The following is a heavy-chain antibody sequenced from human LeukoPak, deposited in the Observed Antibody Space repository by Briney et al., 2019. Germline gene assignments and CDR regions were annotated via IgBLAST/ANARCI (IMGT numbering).Heavy chain of an antibody. V-gene: IGHV3-21*01. CDR2: ISSSSSYI. J-gene: IGHJ4*02. CDR1: GFTFSSYS. Sequence: GGSLTLSCAASGFTFSSYSMNWVRQAPGKGLEWVSSISSSSSYIYYADSVKGRFTISRDNAKNSLYLQMNSLRAEDTAVYYCARARDWNYFDYWGQGTLVTVSS. CDR3: ARARDWNYFDY. D-gene: IGHD3/OR15-3a*01.